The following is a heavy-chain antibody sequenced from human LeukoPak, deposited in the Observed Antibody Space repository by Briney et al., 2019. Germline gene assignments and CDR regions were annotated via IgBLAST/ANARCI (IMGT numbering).Heavy chain of an antibody. CDR1: GYTFTGYY. V-gene: IGHV1-2*04. CDR3: ARALLPYSSSWTLPDY. CDR2: INPNSGGT. Sequence: GASVKVSCKASGYTFTGYYMHWVRQAPGQGLEWMGWINPNSGGTNYAQKFQGWVTMTRDTSISTAYMELSRLRSDDTAVYYCARALLPYSSSWTLPDYWGQGTLVTVSS. J-gene: IGHJ4*02. D-gene: IGHD6-13*01.